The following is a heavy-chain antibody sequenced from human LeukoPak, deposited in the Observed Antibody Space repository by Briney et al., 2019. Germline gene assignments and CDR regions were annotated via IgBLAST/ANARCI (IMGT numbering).Heavy chain of an antibody. D-gene: IGHD6-19*01. CDR3: ARDRAVGYYFDY. V-gene: IGHV3-74*01. J-gene: IGHJ4*02. Sequence: GGSLRLSCADSGFTFSSYWMHWVRQAPGKGLVWVSRINSDGSSTSYADSVKGRFTISRDNAKNTLYLQMNSLRAEDTAVYYCARDRAVGYYFDYWGQGTLVTVSS. CDR1: GFTFSSYW. CDR2: INSDGSST.